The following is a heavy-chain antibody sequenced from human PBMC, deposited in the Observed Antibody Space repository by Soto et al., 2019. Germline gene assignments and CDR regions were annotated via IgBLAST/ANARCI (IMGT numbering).Heavy chain of an antibody. CDR1: GFNLSHPW. CDR3: TTGIYYDILTGYHDVAY. V-gene: IGHV3-15*01. CDR2: IKSETDGGTA. J-gene: IGHJ4*02. D-gene: IGHD3-9*01. Sequence: GGSLRLSCAASGFNLSHPWMTWVRQAAGKGLEWVGRIKSETDGGTADYAAPVKGRITISRDDSKNTVYLQMNSLKTEDTAVYYCTTGIYYDILTGYHDVAYWGQGPLVTVYS.